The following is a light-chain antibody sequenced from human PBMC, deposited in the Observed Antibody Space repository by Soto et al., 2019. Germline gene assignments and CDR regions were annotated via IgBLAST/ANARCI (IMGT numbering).Light chain of an antibody. CDR2: GAS. V-gene: IGKV3-15*01. CDR1: QSVSSN. CDR3: QQYNNWPRAT. J-gene: IGKJ4*01. Sequence: EIVMTQSPATLSVSPGERATLSCRASQSVSSNLVWYQQKPGQAPSLLIYGASTRATGTPARFSGSGSGTEFTLTISSLQSEDFAVYYCQQYNNWPRATFGGGTKVDIK.